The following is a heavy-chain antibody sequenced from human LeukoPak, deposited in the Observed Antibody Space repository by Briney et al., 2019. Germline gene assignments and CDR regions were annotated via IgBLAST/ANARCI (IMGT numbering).Heavy chain of an antibody. CDR1: GYTFTSYG. CDR2: VSAYNGNT. Sequence: ASVKVSCKASGYTFTSYGISWVRRAPGQGPEGMGWVSAYNGNTNYAQKRQGRVTMTTDTSTSTAYMELRSLRSDDTAVYYCARDQGVQWELLPQGYYYYMDVWGKGTTVTVSS. D-gene: IGHD1-26*01. V-gene: IGHV1-18*01. J-gene: IGHJ6*03. CDR3: ARDQGVQWELLPQGYYYYMDV.